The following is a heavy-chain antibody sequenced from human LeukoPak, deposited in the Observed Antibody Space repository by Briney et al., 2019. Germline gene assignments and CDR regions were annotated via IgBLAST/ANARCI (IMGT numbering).Heavy chain of an antibody. CDR3: ARDPSRFGEYGYFDY. J-gene: IGHJ4*02. Sequence: PGRSLRLSCAAPGFTFSSFAMHWVRQTPGKGLEWVAGMSYNGNDKYYEDSLKGRFTISRDNSKNTLYLQMNSLRAEDTAVYYCARDPSRFGEYGYFDYWGQGSLVTVSS. D-gene: IGHD3-10*01. CDR2: MSYNGNDK. V-gene: IGHV3-30*04. CDR1: GFTFSSFA.